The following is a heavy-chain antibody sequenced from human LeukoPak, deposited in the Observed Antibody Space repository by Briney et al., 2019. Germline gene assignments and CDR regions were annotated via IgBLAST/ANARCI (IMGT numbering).Heavy chain of an antibody. D-gene: IGHD6-13*01. J-gene: IGHJ4*02. CDR2: ISGSGGST. V-gene: IGHV3-23*01. CDR3: ATQQLVRVY. Sequence: GGSLRLSCAASGFNFKSYAMNWVRQAPGKGLEWVSAISGSGGSTYYADSVKGRFTISRDNSKNTLYLQMNSLRAEDTAVYYCATQQLVRVYWGQGTLVTVSS. CDR1: GFNFKSYA.